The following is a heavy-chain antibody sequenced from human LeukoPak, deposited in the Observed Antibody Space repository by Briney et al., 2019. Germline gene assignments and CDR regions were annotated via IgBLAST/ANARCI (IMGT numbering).Heavy chain of an antibody. CDR3: ARATVTYYYDSSGLTPASAFDI. J-gene: IGHJ3*02. V-gene: IGHV3-13*01. D-gene: IGHD3-22*01. Sequence: GGSLRLSRAASGFTFSSYDMHWVRQATGKGLEWVSAIGTAGDTYYPGSVKGRFTISRENAKNSLYLQMNSLRAGDTAVYYCARATVTYYYDSSGLTPASAFDIWGQGTMVTVSS. CDR2: IGTAGDT. CDR1: GFTFSSYD.